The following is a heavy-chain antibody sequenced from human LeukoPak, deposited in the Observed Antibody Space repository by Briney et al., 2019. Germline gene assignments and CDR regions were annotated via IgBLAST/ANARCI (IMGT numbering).Heavy chain of an antibody. J-gene: IGHJ4*02. CDR1: GFTFSTYA. D-gene: IGHD1-26*01. CDR2: IDGSGVST. V-gene: IGHV3-23*01. Sequence: GGSLRLSCAASGFTFSTYAMSWVRQAPGKGLEWVSTIDGSGVSTSYADSVTSRFTISRDNSKNTLSLQMNSLRAEDTALYYCAKDYVSGSYYPPPIFFDYWGQGTLVTVSS. CDR3: AKDYVSGSYYPPPIFFDY.